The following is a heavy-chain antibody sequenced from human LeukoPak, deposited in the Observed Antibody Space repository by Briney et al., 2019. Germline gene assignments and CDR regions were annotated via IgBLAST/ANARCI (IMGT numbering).Heavy chain of an antibody. V-gene: IGHV1-46*03. Sequence: ASVKVSCKASGYTSTSYYMHWVRQAPGQGLEWMGIINPSGGSTSYAQKFQGRVTMTRDTSTSTVYMELSSLRSEDTAVYYCAKGAESYYYGMDVWGQGTTVTVSS. D-gene: IGHD3-16*01. CDR3: AKGAESYYYGMDV. CDR1: GYTSTSYY. J-gene: IGHJ6*02. CDR2: INPSGGST.